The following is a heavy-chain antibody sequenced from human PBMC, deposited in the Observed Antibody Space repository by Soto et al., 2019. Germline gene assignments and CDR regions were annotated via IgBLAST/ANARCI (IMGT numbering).Heavy chain of an antibody. V-gene: IGHV5-51*01. CDR2: IYPGDSDT. CDR3: ERSYSSSWSDNLEPTKTSSGMDV. Sequence: PGESLKISCKGSGYSFTSYWIGWVRQMPVKGLEWMGIIYPGDSDTRYSPSFQGQVTITADKSISTAYLQWSSLKASDTAMYYCERSYSSSWSDNLEPTKTSSGMDVWGQGTKVTVSS. D-gene: IGHD6-13*01. CDR1: GYSFTSYW. J-gene: IGHJ6*02.